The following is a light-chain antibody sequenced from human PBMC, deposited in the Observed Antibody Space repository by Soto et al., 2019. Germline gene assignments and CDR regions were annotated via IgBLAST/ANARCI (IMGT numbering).Light chain of an antibody. Sequence: EIVLTQSPGTLALSPGERATLSCRASQSVSSNYLAWYQQKPGQAPRLLIYGASSRVTGIPDRFSGSGSGTDFALTISRLEPEDFAVFYCQRYGSAPYTFGQGTKLEIK. CDR1: QSVSSNY. CDR3: QRYGSAPYT. V-gene: IGKV3-20*01. J-gene: IGKJ2*01. CDR2: GAS.